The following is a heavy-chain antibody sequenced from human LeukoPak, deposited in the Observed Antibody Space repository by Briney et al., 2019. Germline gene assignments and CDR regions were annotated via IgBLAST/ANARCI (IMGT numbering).Heavy chain of an antibody. J-gene: IGHJ4*02. CDR2: ISAYNGNT. CDR1: GYTFTTYS. CDR3: ARPSHIGGELDY. V-gene: IGHV1-18*04. D-gene: IGHD2-21*01. Sequence: ASVKVSCKASGYTFTTYSMHWVRQAPGQGLEWMGWISAYNGNTNYAQKLQGRVTMTTDTSTSTAYMELRSLRSDDTAVYYCARPSHIGGELDYWGQGTLVTVSS.